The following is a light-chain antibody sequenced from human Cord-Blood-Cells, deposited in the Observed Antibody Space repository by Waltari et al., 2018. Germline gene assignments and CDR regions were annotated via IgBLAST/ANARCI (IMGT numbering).Light chain of an antibody. CDR3: QSYDSSNVV. J-gene: IGLJ2*01. CDR1: SAIIASTA. Sequence: FMLTQPHSVSESPGKPVTISCTRSSAIIASTAVQCYQQRPGSSPTTVIYEDNQRPSGVPDRFSGSIDSSSNSVSLTISGLKTEDEADYYCQSYDSSNVVFGGGTKLTVL. V-gene: IGLV6-57*01. CDR2: EDN.